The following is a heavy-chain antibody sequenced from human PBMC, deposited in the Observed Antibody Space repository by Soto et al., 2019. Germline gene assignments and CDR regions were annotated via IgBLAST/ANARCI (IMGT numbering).Heavy chain of an antibody. V-gene: IGHV3-30-3*01. D-gene: IGHD2-2*01. CDR3: ARDIVVVPAAMPGGVIGYYYYGTDV. CDR2: ISYDGSNK. CDR1: GFTFSSYA. J-gene: IGHJ6*02. Sequence: QVQLVESGGGVVQPGRSLRLSCAASGFTFSSYAMHWVRQAPGKGLEWVAVISYDGSNKYYADSVKGRFTISRDNSKNTLYLQMNSLRAVDTAVYYCARDIVVVPAAMPGGVIGYYYYGTDVWRQGTTLTVSS.